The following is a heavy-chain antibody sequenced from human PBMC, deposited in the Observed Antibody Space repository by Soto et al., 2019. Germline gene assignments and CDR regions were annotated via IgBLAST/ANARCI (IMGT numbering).Heavy chain of an antibody. CDR3: ARDLQAGTDNVNWFAP. Sequence: QVQLVESGGGVVQPGRSLRLSCAASGFSISRSAMHWVRQAPGKGLEWVAVIAYDGSNRWYADSAKGRFTISRDNSKNTVYLQMSSLRGEDTAVDYFARDLQAGTDNVNWFAPWGQGTLVTVSS. D-gene: IGHD1-1*01. J-gene: IGHJ5*02. CDR1: GFSISRSA. V-gene: IGHV3-30*04. CDR2: IAYDGSNR.